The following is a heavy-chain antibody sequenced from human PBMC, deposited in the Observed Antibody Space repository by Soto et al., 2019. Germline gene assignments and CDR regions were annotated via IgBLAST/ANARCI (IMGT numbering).Heavy chain of an antibody. J-gene: IGHJ6*02. Sequence: ASVKVSCKVSGYTFASYDINWVRQATGQGLEWMGWMNPNSGNTGYAQKFQGRVTMTRNTSISTAYMELRSLRSEDTAVYYCASGRRSSWYPDRYYYYGMDVWGQGTMVTISS. CDR3: ASGRRSSWYPDRYYYYGMDV. CDR1: GYTFASYD. CDR2: MNPNSGNT. V-gene: IGHV1-8*01. D-gene: IGHD6-13*01.